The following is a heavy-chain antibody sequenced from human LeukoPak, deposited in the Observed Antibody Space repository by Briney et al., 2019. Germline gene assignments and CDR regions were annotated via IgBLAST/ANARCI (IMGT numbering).Heavy chain of an antibody. V-gene: IGHV4-34*01. J-gene: IGHJ4*02. CDR3: ARGGGYGYGFGIVATPRPRAYYFDY. CDR1: GGSFSGYY. CDR2: INHSGST. D-gene: IGHD5-12*01. Sequence: SETLSLTCAVHGGSFSGYYWSWIRQPPGKGLEWIGEINHSGSTNYNPSLKSRVTISVDTSKNQFSLKLSSVTAADTAVYYCARGGGYGYGFGIVATPRPRAYYFDYWGQGTLVTVSS.